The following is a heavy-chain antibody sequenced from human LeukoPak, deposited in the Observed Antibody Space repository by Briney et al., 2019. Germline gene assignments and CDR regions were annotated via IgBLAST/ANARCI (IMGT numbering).Heavy chain of an antibody. V-gene: IGHV4-34*01. CDR1: GGSLSGYY. D-gene: IGHD5-12*01. Sequence: SETLSLTCAVSGGSLSGYYWSWIRQPPGKGLEWIGENNHSGSTNYNPSLKSRVTISVDTSKNYFSLKLISVTAADTAVYYCARTWRIVATFDYWGQGTLVTVSS. CDR3: ARTWRIVATFDY. J-gene: IGHJ4*02. CDR2: NNHSGST.